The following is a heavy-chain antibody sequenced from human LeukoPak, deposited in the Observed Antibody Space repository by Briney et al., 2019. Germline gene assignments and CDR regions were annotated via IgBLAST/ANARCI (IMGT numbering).Heavy chain of an antibody. CDR3: AKEAAAGNPHY. Sequence: PGGSLRLSCAASGFTFSSYAMHWVRQAPGKGLEWVAVISYDGSNKYYADSVKGRFTISRENSKNTLYLQMNSLRAEDTAVYYCAKEAAAGNPHYWGQGTLVTVSS. D-gene: IGHD6-13*01. V-gene: IGHV3-30*04. J-gene: IGHJ4*02. CDR1: GFTFSSYA. CDR2: ISYDGSNK.